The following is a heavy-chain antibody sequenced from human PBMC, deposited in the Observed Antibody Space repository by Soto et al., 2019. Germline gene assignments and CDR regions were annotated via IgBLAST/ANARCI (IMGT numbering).Heavy chain of an antibody. J-gene: IGHJ5*02. V-gene: IGHV4-30-2*01. D-gene: IGHD2-2*01. CDR3: ARVPDR. Sequence: PSETLSLTCAVSGGSISSGGYSWSWIRQPPGKGLEWIGYIYHSGSTYYNPSLKSRVTIDRSKNQFSLKLSSVTAADTAVYYCARVPDRWGQGTLVTVSS. CDR1: GGSISSGGYS. CDR2: IYHSGST.